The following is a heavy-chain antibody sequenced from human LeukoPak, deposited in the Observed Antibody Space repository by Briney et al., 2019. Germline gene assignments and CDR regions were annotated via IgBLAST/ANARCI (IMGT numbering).Heavy chain of an antibody. D-gene: IGHD4-17*01. CDR2: IKQDGSEK. Sequence: PGGSLRLSCAASGFTFSSYWMSWVRQAPGKGLEWVANIKQDGSEKYYVDSVKGRFTISRDNSKNTLYLHMSSLRAEDTAVYYCAKSSTVTSASYFDYWGQGTLVTVSS. V-gene: IGHV3-7*03. CDR1: GFTFSSYW. CDR3: AKSSTVTSASYFDY. J-gene: IGHJ4*02.